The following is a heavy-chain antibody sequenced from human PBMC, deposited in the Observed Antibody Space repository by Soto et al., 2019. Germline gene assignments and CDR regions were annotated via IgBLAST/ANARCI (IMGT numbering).Heavy chain of an antibody. D-gene: IGHD3-10*01. V-gene: IGHV1-69*01. J-gene: IGHJ4*02. CDR2: IIPLFGTP. CDR1: GGIFSTYA. CDR3: ARDRDDYGSGNYYNRIDF. Sequence: QVQLVQSGAEVKKPGSSVKVSCKASGGIFSTYAISWLGQAPGQGLEWRGGIIPLFGTPNYAQRFQGRVTITADESTSTAYMELSRLRSEDTAVYYCARDRDDYGSGNYYNRIDFWGQGTLVTVSS.